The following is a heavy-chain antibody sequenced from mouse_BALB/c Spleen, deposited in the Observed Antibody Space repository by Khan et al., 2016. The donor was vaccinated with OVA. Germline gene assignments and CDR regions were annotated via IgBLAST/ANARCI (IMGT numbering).Heavy chain of an antibody. CDR2: ISSSGST. CDR1: GYLITSDYA. V-gene: IGHV3-2*02. Sequence: QLEQSGPGLVKPSPSLSLTCTVTGYLITSDYAWNWIRQFPGNKLEWMGYISSSGSTNYNPALKSRISITRDTSKNQFFLQLNSVNTEDTATYFYARDSSRYNYAMDYWGQGTSVTVSS. J-gene: IGHJ4*01. CDR3: ARDSSRYNYAMDY. D-gene: IGHD2-12*01.